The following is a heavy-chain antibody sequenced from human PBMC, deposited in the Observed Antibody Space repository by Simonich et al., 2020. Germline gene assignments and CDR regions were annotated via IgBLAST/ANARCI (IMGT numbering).Heavy chain of an antibody. CDR2: INPNSGGT. D-gene: IGHD6-13*01. J-gene: IGHJ1*01. CDR1: GYTFTGYY. CDR3: ARSHIAAAGTGYFQH. Sequence: QVQLVQSGAEVKKPGASVKVSCKASGYTFTGYYMHWVRQVPGQGLAWRGWINPNSGGTNDAQKFQGRVTMTRDTSISTAYMELSRLRSDDTAVYYCARSHIAAAGTGYFQHWGQGTLVTVSS. V-gene: IGHV1-2*02.